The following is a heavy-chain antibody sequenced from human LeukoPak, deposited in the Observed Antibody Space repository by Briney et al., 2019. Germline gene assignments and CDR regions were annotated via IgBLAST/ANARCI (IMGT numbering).Heavy chain of an antibody. CDR2: ITATADVT. CDR1: GFTFSSYG. J-gene: IGHJ4*02. V-gene: IGHV3-23*01. Sequence: GSLRLSCAASGFTFSSYGMSWVRQAPGKGLQWVSAITATADVTYYTDAVKGRFIISSDNSKNTLYLQMNSLRVDDTAMYYCARGSSADKYWGQGTLVAVSS. D-gene: IGHD6-25*01. CDR3: ARGSSADKY.